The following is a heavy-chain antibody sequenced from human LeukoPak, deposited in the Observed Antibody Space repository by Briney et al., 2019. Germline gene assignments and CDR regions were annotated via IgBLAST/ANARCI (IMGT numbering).Heavy chain of an antibody. J-gene: IGHJ5*02. CDR3: ARGRGSSWSPYNWFDP. V-gene: IGHV4-34*01. D-gene: IGHD6-13*01. CDR2: INHSGST. Sequence: SETLSLAYAVYGGPFSGYYWSWIRQPPGKGLEWIGEINHSGSTNYNPSLKSRVTISVDTSKNQFSLKLSSVTAADTAVYYCARGRGSSWSPYNWFDPWGQGTLVTVSS. CDR1: GGPFSGYY.